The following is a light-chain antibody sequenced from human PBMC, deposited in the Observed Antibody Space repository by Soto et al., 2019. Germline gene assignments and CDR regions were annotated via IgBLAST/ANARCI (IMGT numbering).Light chain of an antibody. CDR2: KAS. Sequence: DIQMTQSPSTLSASVGDRVTMTCRANHSITDWLAWYQQKPGKAPKFLIYKASNLEGGVPSRFSGSGSGTEFTLTISIVQPDDFATYYCQYWDDYSWTFGQGTKVEIK. J-gene: IGKJ1*01. CDR1: HSITDW. V-gene: IGKV1-5*03. CDR3: QYWDDYSWT.